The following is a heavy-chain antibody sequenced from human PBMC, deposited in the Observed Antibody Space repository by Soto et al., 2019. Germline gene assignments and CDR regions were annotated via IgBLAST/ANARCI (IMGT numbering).Heavy chain of an antibody. V-gene: IGHV3-48*02. CDR3: ARAVSGTSPFDY. CDR1: GFTFSPYS. Sequence: EVQLEESGGGLVQRGGSLSLSCAASGFTFSPYSMNWVRQAPGKGLEWVSYISGSGKTIYYADSVKGRFTVSRDNAKHSLYPQMDSLRDEDTGVDSCARAVSGTSPFDYWGQGSLVTVSS. J-gene: IGHJ4*02. D-gene: IGHD6-13*01. CDR2: ISGSGKTI.